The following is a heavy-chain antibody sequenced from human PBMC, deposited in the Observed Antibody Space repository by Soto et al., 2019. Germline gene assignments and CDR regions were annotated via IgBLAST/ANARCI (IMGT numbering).Heavy chain of an antibody. CDR2: IYPGDSDT. Sequence: GESLKISCKGSGYSFTSYWIGWVRQMPGKGLEWMGIIYPGDSDTRYSPSFQGQVTISADKSISTAYLQWSSLKASDTAMYYCARGGYYDSSGYEPFDYWGQGTLVTVSS. CDR1: GYSFTSYW. J-gene: IGHJ4*02. CDR3: ARGGYYDSSGYEPFDY. D-gene: IGHD3-22*01. V-gene: IGHV5-51*01.